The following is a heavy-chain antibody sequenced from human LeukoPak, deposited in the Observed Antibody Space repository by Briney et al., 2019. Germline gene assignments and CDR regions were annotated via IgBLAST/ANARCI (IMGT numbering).Heavy chain of an antibody. V-gene: IGHV3-30*02. CDR1: GLTFSSYG. J-gene: IGHJ5*02. CDR2: IRYDGSNK. CDR3: AKDAGSGNRGPNWFDP. D-gene: IGHD3-10*01. Sequence: GSLRLSCVASGLTFSSYGMHWVRQAPGKGLEWVAFIRYDGSNKYYADSVKGRFTISRDNSKNTLYLQMNSLRAEDTAVYYCAKDAGSGNRGPNWFDPWGQGTLVTVSS.